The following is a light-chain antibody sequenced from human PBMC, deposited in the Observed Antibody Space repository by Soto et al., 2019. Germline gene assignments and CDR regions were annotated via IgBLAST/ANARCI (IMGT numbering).Light chain of an antibody. Sequence: DIQMTQSPSTLSASLGDRVTITCRASQSISSWLAWYQQKPGKAPKLLIYKASYLESGVPSRFSGSGSGTEFTLTISGLQPDDFATYFCQQYTSYSPYTFGQGTKVDNK. V-gene: IGKV1-5*03. CDR3: QQYTSYSPYT. J-gene: IGKJ2*01. CDR2: KAS. CDR1: QSISSW.